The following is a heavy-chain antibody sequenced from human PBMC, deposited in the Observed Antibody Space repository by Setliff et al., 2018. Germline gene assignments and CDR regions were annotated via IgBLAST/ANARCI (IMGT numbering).Heavy chain of an antibody. CDR2: INPNSGGR. Sequence: ASVKVSCKASGYIFRDYYIHWVRQAPGQGLEWMGWINPNSGGREYAEAFQGRVTLTGDTSIRTAFMELSGLTTDDAAVYYCAGPFDVGPYPRPIDGLDLWGQGTRVTVSS. J-gene: IGHJ3*01. CDR3: AGPFDVGPYPRPIDGLDL. CDR1: GYIFRDYY. V-gene: IGHV1-2*02. D-gene: IGHD3-9*01.